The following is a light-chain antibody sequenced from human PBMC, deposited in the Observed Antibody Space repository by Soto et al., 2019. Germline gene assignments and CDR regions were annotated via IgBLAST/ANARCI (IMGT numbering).Light chain of an antibody. Sequence: QSVLTQPASASGSPGQSVTISCTGTSSDVGGYNFVSWYQQYPGKAPKLMIYEVSKRPSGVPDRFSGYKSGNTASLTVSGLQDDDAADYYCSSYAGSDNDVFGTGTKLTVL. CDR1: SSDVGGYNF. V-gene: IGLV2-8*01. J-gene: IGLJ1*01. CDR3: SSYAGSDNDV. CDR2: EVS.